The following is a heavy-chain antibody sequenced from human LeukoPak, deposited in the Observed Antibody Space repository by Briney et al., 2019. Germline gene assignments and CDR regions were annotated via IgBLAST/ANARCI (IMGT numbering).Heavy chain of an antibody. CDR2: MNPNSGNT. D-gene: IGHD3-3*01. CDR1: GYTFTSYD. V-gene: IGHV1-8*01. J-gene: IGHJ6*02. Sequence: VKVSCKASGYTFTSYDINWVRQATGQGLEWMGWMNPNSGNTGYAQKFQGRVTMTRNTSISTAYMELSSLRSEDTAVYYCARGPGTGGYYDFWSGYYYYGMDVWGQGTTVTVSS. CDR3: ARGPGTGGYYDFWSGYYYYGMDV.